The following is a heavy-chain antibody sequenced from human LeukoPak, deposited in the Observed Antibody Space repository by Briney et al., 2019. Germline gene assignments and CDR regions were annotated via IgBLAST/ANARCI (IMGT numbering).Heavy chain of an antibody. CDR1: GFTFSSYG. CDR2: ISYDGSNK. J-gene: IGHJ5*02. Sequence: PGGSLRLSCAASGFTFSSYGMHCVRQAPGKGLEWVAVISYDGSNKYYADSVKGRFTISRDNSKNTLYLQVNSLRAEDTAVYYCAKDLWFGEPDTTNWFDPWGQGTLVTVSS. V-gene: IGHV3-30*18. D-gene: IGHD3-10*01. CDR3: AKDLWFGEPDTTNWFDP.